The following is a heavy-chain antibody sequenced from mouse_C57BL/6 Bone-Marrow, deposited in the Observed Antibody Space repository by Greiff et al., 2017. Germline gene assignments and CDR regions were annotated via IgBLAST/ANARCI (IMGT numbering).Heavy chain of an antibody. J-gene: IGHJ2*01. Sequence: VQLQQSGAELVKPGASVKLSCTASGFNFTDYYMHWVKQRTEKGLEWIGRIDPEDGETKYAPQFQGKATITADTSSNTAYLQLSSQTSEDTAVYYCARSPLITTVVPFFDDWGQGTTLTVSS. D-gene: IGHD1-1*01. V-gene: IGHV14-2*01. CDR3: ARSPLITTVVPFFDD. CDR2: IDPEDGET. CDR1: GFNFTDYY.